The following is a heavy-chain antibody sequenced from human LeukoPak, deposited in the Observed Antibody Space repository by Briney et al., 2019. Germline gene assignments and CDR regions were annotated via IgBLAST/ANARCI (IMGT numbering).Heavy chain of an antibody. CDR2: ISGSADNT. J-gene: IGHJ6*04. CDR1: GFTFSNYG. D-gene: IGHD3-10*02. Sequence: GGSLRLSCAASGFTFSNYGMSWVRQAPGKGLEWVSAISGSADNTYCVDSVKGRFTISRDNAKNSLYLQMNSLRAEDTAVYYCAELGISMIGGVWGKGTTVTISS. V-gene: IGHV3-23*01. CDR3: AELGISMIGGV.